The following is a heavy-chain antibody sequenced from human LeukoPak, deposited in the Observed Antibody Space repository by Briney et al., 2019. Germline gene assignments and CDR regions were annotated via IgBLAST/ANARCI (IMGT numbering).Heavy chain of an antibody. CDR3: ATFSSSWPI. V-gene: IGHV1-24*01. CDR2: FDPEDGET. Sequence: ASVRVSCKVSGYTLTELSMHWVRQAPGKGLEWMGGFDPEDGETIYAQKFQGRVTMTEDTSTSTAYMELRSLRSDDTAVYYCATFSSSWPIWGQGTLVTVSS. J-gene: IGHJ4*02. CDR1: GYTLTELS. D-gene: IGHD6-13*01.